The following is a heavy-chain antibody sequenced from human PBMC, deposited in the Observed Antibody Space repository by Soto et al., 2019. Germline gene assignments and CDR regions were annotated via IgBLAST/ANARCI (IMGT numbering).Heavy chain of an antibody. Sequence: PSETLSLTCSVSGGSISSVSSYWGWIRQSPGKGLEWIGSIYFIGSSYSNPSLQSRVSISVDTSNNQFSLKLSSVTAADSAVYFCARHDDKYGSTYWGQGTLVTVSS. CDR3: ARHDDKYGSTY. D-gene: IGHD3-10*01. CDR1: GGSISSVSSY. CDR2: IYFIGSS. V-gene: IGHV4-39*01. J-gene: IGHJ4*02.